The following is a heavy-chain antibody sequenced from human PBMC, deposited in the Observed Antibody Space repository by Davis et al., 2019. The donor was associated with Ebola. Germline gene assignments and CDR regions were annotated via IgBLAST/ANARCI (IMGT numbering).Heavy chain of an antibody. V-gene: IGHV3-7*01. D-gene: IGHD6-6*01. CDR3: ARSSIAARPGYYYGMDV. J-gene: IGHJ6*02. CDR2: IKHDGSEK. Sequence: GESLKISCAGSGFTFSSYWMSWVRQAPGKGLEWVANIKHDGSEKYYVDSVKGRFTVSRDNAKNSLYLQMNSLRAEDTAVYYCARSSIAARPGYYYGMDVWGQGTTVTVSS. CDR1: GFTFSSYW.